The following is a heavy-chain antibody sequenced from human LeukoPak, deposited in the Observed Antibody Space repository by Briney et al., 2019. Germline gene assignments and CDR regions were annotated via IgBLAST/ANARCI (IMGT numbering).Heavy chain of an antibody. Sequence: ASETLSLTCAVYGGSFSGYYWSWIRQPPGKGLEWIGEINHSGSTNYNPSLKSRVTISVDTSKNQFSLKLSSVTAADTAVYYCARGTGGLQSLYYYYYYGMDVWGQGTTVTVSS. CDR2: INHSGST. J-gene: IGHJ6*02. CDR1: GGSFSGYY. D-gene: IGHD4-11*01. V-gene: IGHV4-34*01. CDR3: ARGTGGLQSLYYYYYYGMDV.